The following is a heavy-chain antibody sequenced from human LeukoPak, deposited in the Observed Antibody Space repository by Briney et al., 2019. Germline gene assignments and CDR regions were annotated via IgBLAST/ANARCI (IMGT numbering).Heavy chain of an antibody. Sequence: SETLSLTSTVSGSSISSGYYWAWIRQPPGKGLEWIGSIHHSGITHYNPSLKSRVTMAVDTSKNQFSLKLSSVTAADTAVYYCARDRPTRAFDIWGQGTMVTVSS. CDR3: ARDRPTRAFDI. J-gene: IGHJ3*02. CDR2: IHHSGIT. V-gene: IGHV4-38-2*02. CDR1: GSSISSGYY.